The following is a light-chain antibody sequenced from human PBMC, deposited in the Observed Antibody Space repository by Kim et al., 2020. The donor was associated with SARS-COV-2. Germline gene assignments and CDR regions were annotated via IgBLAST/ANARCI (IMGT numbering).Light chain of an antibody. J-gene: IGKJ2*01. Sequence: SPGERANLNCRASQRVSSYLAWYQQKPGQATRLLIYDASNRATGTPARFSGSGSGTDFTLTISSLEPEDFAVYYCQQRSNWPPRYTFGQGTKMEI. V-gene: IGKV3-11*01. CDR2: DAS. CDR3: QQRSNWPPRYT. CDR1: QRVSSY.